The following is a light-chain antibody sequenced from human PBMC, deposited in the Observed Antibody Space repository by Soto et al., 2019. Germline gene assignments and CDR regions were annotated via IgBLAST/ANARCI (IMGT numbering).Light chain of an antibody. Sequence: QSVLPQPPSVSGAPGQRVTISCTGSSSNIGAGYDVHWYQQLPGTAPKLLIYGNSNRPSGVPDRFSGSKSGTSASLAITGLQAEDEADYYCQSYDSSRSDPFVVFGGGTKLTVL. CDR2: GNS. V-gene: IGLV1-40*01. CDR1: SSNIGAGYD. J-gene: IGLJ2*01. CDR3: QSYDSSRSDPFVV.